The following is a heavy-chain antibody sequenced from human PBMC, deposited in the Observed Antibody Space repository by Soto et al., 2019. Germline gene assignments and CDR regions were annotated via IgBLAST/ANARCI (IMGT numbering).Heavy chain of an antibody. CDR1: GFTFSNYA. J-gene: IGHJ6*02. CDR2: ISANGRNA. V-gene: IGHV3-23*01. D-gene: IGHD3-10*02. CDR3: AKDVRGVLGSYYYGMDV. Sequence: PGGSLRLSCAASGFTFSNYAMNWIRQAPGKGLEWLSSISANGRNAYYADSVKGRFTISRDNSKNTLYLQMNGLRAEDTAVYYCAKDVRGVLGSYYYGMDVWGQGTTVTVSS.